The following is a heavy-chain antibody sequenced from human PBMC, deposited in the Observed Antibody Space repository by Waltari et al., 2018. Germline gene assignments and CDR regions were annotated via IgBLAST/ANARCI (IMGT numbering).Heavy chain of an antibody. J-gene: IGHJ4*02. CDR2: MNPISGNS. V-gene: IGHV1-8*01. Sequence: VQLVQSGAEVKKPGASVKVSCRASGYSFNTYDIVWLRLAAGHGLEWVGWMNPISGNSNSAQKFRGRVSMTGDSSISTAYMELSGLTFDDTAVYYCTRAIRNQLLSEYWGQGTLVAVSS. D-gene: IGHD1-7*01. CDR3: TRAIRNQLLSEY. CDR1: GYSFNTYD.